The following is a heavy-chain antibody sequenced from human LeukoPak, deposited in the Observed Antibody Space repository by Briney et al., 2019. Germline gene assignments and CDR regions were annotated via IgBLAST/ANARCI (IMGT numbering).Heavy chain of an antibody. Sequence: VKVSCKVSGGTFSSYAISWVRQAPGQGLECMGGIIPIFGTANYAQKFQGRVTITTDESTSTAYMELSSLRSEDTAVYYCARDGGCSSTSCYDYYYYYMDVWGKGTTVTVSS. V-gene: IGHV1-69*13. CDR3: ARDGGCSSTSCYDYYYYYMDV. D-gene: IGHD2-2*01. CDR1: GGTFSSYA. CDR2: IIPIFGTA. J-gene: IGHJ6*03.